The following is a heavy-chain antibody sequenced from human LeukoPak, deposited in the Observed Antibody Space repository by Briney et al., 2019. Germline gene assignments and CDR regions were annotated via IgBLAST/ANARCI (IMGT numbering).Heavy chain of an antibody. D-gene: IGHD2-8*02. CDR3: ARVRGSGGNYKFGY. CDR2: IETSGST. J-gene: IGHJ4*02. CDR1: GVSISSYY. Sequence: SETLSLTCTVSGVSISSYYWSWIRQPPGKGLEWIGYIETSGSTNYNPSLKSRVTISVDASKSQFSLNLNSVNAADTAVYYCARVRGSGGNYKFGYWGQGTLVTVSS. V-gene: IGHV4-59*01.